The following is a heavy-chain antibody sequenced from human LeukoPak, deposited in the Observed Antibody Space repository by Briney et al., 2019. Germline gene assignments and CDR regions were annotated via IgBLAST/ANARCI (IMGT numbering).Heavy chain of an antibody. CDR2: INPADSEI. V-gene: IGHV5-51*01. D-gene: IGHD6-19*01. J-gene: IGHJ4*02. Sequence: GESLKISCKGSGYSFTRHWIGWVRQMPGKGLEWMGIINPADSEIRYSPSFQGQVSISVDKSITTAYLQWSSLEASDSAMYYCARQGSESSSWRTVEYWGQGTLVTVSS. CDR3: ARQGSESSSWRTVEY. CDR1: GYSFTRHW.